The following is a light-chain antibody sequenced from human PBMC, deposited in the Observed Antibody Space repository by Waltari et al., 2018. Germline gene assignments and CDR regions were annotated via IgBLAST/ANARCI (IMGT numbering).Light chain of an antibody. V-gene: IGKV1-9*01. CDR2: AAS. CDR1: QAISFY. CDR3: QQLRSYPRIT. J-gene: IGKJ5*01. Sequence: IQLTQSPSSLSASVGDRVTITCRASQAISFYLSWYQQKPGKAPNLLIYAASTLQSGVPSRFIGSGSGTEFTLTISSLQPEDFATYYCQQLRSYPRITFGQGTRLDI.